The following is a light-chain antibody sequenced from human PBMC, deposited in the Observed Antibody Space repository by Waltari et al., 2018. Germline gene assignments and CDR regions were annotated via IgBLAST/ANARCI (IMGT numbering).Light chain of an antibody. CDR1: PSISDY. CDR2: AAT. J-gene: IGKJ2*01. V-gene: IGKV1-39*01. CDR3: QQNYRTPPT. Sequence: DIQPIQSPSSLSASVGDRVTITRRASPSISDYLNWFQVKPGRAPNLLVYAATGLQIGVPSRFNGSGSGSHFTLTISRLRPEDSASYFCQQNYRTPPTFGQGTKVEI.